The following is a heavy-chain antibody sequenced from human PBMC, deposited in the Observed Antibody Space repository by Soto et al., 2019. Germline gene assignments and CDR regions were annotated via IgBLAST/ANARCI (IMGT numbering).Heavy chain of an antibody. CDR1: GGTFSSYA. CDR2: IIPIFGTA. Sequence: QVQLVQSGAEVKKPGSSVKVSCKASGGTFSSYAISWVRQAPGQGLEWMGGIIPIFGTANYAQKFQGRVTITADEAASXXHXEXXSLRAEDTAVYYCASPLSLTDCSGGSSTRRCGMDVWGQGTTVTVSS. V-gene: IGHV1-69*12. J-gene: IGHJ6*02. D-gene: IGHD2-15*01. CDR3: ASPLSLTDCSGGSSTRRCGMDV.